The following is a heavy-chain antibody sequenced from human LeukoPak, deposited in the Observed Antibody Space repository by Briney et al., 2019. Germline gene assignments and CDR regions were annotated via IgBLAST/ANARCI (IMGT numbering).Heavy chain of an antibody. CDR2: IKKDGSDK. J-gene: IGHJ4*02. V-gene: IGHV3-7*03. CDR3: ARDRNWVTDY. CDR1: GFTFSSYW. Sequence: GGSLRLSCAASGFTFSSYWMSWVRQAPGKGLEWVANIKKDGSDKYYVDSMKGRFTVSRDNAKNSVYLQMNSLRAEDTAVYYCARDRNWVTDYWGQGTLVLVSS. D-gene: IGHD7-27*01.